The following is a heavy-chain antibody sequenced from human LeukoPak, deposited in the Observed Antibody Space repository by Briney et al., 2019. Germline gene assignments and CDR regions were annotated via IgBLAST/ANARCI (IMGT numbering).Heavy chain of an antibody. Sequence: SETLSLTCTVSGYSISSGHYWGWIRQPPGKGLEWIGSMYHSGSTYYNPPLKSRVTISEDASKNQFSLKLRSVTAADTAVYYCARGPRFGELLWHWFDPWGQGTLVTVSS. V-gene: IGHV4-38-2*02. J-gene: IGHJ5*02. D-gene: IGHD3-10*01. CDR2: MYHSGST. CDR3: ARGPRFGELLWHWFDP. CDR1: GYSISSGHY.